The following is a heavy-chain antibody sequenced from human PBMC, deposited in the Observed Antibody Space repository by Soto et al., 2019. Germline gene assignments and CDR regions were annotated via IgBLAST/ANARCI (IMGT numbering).Heavy chain of an antibody. J-gene: IGHJ5*02. V-gene: IGHV4-4*07. Sequence: LSLTCTVSGGSMSSYYWTWIRQPAGKGLEWIGRVYSSGGTHYNLSLKSRVTISLDTSKNQFSLRLLSVTDADTAVYYCARGQRFSDRFDPWGQGNLVTVSS. CDR1: GGSMSSYY. D-gene: IGHD2-2*01. CDR2: VYSSGGT. CDR3: ARGQRFSDRFDP.